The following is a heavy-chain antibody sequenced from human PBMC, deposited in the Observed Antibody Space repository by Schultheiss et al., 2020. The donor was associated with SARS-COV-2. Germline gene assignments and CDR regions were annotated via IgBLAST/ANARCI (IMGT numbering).Heavy chain of an antibody. CDR3: ARGGFNYGRDFDY. CDR1: GFTFSSYA. CDR2: INSDGSST. D-gene: IGHD4-11*01. Sequence: GGSLRLSCSASGFTFSSYAMHWVRQAPGKGLVWVSRINSDGSSTSYADSVKGRFTISRDNAKNTLYLQMNSLRAEDTAVYYCARGGFNYGRDFDYWGQGTLVTVSS. V-gene: IGHV3-74*01. J-gene: IGHJ4*02.